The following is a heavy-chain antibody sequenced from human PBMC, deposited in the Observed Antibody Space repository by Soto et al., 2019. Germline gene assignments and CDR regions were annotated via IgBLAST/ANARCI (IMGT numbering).Heavy chain of an antibody. J-gene: IGHJ5*02. CDR1: DDSISSGGHS. CDR2: IYHTGST. D-gene: IGHD1-7*01. CDR3: ARGPWKYVDNWFDH. Sequence: QLQLQESDSGLVKPSQTLSLTCTVSDDSISSGGHSWSWIRQPPGKGLEWIGYIYHTGSTHYNPSLRTRVTISVATSKNQFDLWLTSVNAADTGVYYCARGPWKYVDNWFDHWGQGTLVTVSS. V-gene: IGHV4-30-2*01.